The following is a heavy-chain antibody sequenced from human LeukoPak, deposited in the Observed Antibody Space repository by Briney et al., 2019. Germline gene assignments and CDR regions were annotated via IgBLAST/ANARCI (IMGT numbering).Heavy chain of an antibody. CDR3: ARDGASGYLADY. CDR2: INPNSGGT. CDR1: GYTLTGYY. Sequence: GASVNVSCKASGYTLTGYYMHWVRQAPGQGLEWMGWINPNSGGTNYAQKFQGRVTMTRDTSISTAYMELSRLGSDDTAVYYCARDGASGYLADYWGQGTLVTVSS. D-gene: IGHD3-3*01. J-gene: IGHJ4*02. V-gene: IGHV1-2*02.